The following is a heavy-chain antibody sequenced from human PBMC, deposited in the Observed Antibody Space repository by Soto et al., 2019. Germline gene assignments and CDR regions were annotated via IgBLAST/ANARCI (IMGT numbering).Heavy chain of an antibody. V-gene: IGHV3-15*07. CDR2: IKSKIDGGTT. Sequence: EVQLVESGGGLVEPGGSLRLSCAASGFIFSTAWINWVRQAPGKGLEWVGRIKSKIDGGTTDFAASVKGRFAISREDSQDTMFLQMNSLKSEDTAVYYCTIDSHFSTRLVRFDLWGRGTLVTVSS. D-gene: IGHD3-3*02. CDR3: TIDSHFSTRLVRFDL. CDR1: GFIFSTAW. J-gene: IGHJ4*01.